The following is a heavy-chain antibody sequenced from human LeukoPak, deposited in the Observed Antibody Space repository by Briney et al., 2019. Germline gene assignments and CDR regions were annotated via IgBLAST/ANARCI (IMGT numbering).Heavy chain of an antibody. Sequence: GGSLRLSCAASGFTFSSYSMNWVRQAPGKGLEWVSYISSSSSYIYYADSVKGRFTISRDNANNSLYLQMNSLKPEDTAVYYCARGRLAGYSSSSDFDYWGQGTQVTVSS. CDR3: ARGRLAGYSSSSDFDY. D-gene: IGHD6-13*01. CDR2: ISSSSSYI. CDR1: GFTFSSYS. V-gene: IGHV3-21*05. J-gene: IGHJ4*02.